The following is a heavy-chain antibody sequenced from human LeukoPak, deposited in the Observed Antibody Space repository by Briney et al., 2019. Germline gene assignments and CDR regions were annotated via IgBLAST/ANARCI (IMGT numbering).Heavy chain of an antibody. CDR1: GYSISSGYY. CDR2: IYHSGST. J-gene: IGHJ4*02. CDR3: ARARREMVDY. Sequence: PSETLSLTCAVSGYSISSGYYWGWIRQPPGKGLEWVGSIYHSGSTYYNPSLKSRVTISVDTSKNQFSLNLSSVTAADTAVYYCARARREMVDYWGQGTLVTVSS. D-gene: IGHD5-24*01. V-gene: IGHV4-38-2*01.